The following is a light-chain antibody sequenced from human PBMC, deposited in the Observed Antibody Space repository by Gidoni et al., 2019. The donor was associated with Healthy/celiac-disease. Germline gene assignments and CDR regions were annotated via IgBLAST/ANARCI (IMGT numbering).Light chain of an antibody. CDR2: DAA. CDR3: QQRSNWPRVT. V-gene: IGKV3-11*01. CDR1: QSVSSY. J-gene: IGKJ4*01. Sequence: EIVLTQSLATLSLSPGERATLSCRASQSVSSYLAWYQQKPGQAPRLLINDAANRATGIPSRFSGSGSGTDFTLTISSLEPEDFAVYYCQQRSNWPRVTFGGGTKVDIK.